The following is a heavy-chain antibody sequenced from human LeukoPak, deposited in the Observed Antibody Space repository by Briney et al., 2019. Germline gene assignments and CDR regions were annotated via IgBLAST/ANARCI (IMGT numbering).Heavy chain of an antibody. Sequence: GGSLRLSCAASGFTFSSYDMHWVRQATGKGLEWVSAIGTAGDTYYPGSVKGRFTISRENAKNSLYLQMNSLRAGDTAVYYCARGSGYSGYEDFDYWGQGTLVTVPS. CDR3: ARGSGYSGYEDFDY. V-gene: IGHV3-13*01. CDR2: IGTAGDT. CDR1: GFTFSSYD. D-gene: IGHD5-12*01. J-gene: IGHJ4*02.